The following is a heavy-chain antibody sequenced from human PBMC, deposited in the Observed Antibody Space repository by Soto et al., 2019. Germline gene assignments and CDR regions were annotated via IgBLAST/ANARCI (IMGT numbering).Heavy chain of an antibody. CDR2: IRGSGGST. CDR3: AKDRKQAARYYYYGMDV. D-gene: IGHD6-13*01. V-gene: IGHV3-23*01. Sequence: PGGSLRLSCPASGFTFTSYAMSWVRQAPGKGLEWVSAIRGSGGSTYYADPVKGRFTISRDNSKTTLYLQMNSLRAEDKAVYYCAKDRKQAARYYYYGMDVWGQGTTVTVS. J-gene: IGHJ6*02. CDR1: GFTFTSYA.